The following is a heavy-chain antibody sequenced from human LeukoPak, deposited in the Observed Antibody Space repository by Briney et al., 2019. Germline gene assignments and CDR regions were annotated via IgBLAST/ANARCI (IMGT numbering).Heavy chain of an antibody. Sequence: GGSLRLSCVSSGFTFSTYSINWIREAPGKGLEWISYITSDSSAMSYADSVKGRFTISRDNAKNSLYLHMNSLSDEDTAMYFCVRDLLWAFDIWGQGTMVTVCS. CDR1: GFTFSTYS. CDR3: VRDLLWAFDI. CDR2: ITSDSSAM. J-gene: IGHJ3*02. V-gene: IGHV3-48*02. D-gene: IGHD2-21*01.